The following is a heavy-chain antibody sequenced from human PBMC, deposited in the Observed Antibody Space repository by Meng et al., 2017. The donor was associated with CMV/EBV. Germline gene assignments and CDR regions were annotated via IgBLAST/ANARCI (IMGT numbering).Heavy chain of an antibody. D-gene: IGHD6-13*01. CDR2: ISGSGGST. Sequence: GESLKISCAASGFTFSSYAMSWVRQAPGKGLEWVSAISGSGGSTYYADSVKGRFTISRDNSKTTLYLQMNSLRAEDTAVYYCARDPIAAAGNYIDYWGQGTLVTVSS. V-gene: IGHV3-23*01. J-gene: IGHJ4*02. CDR1: GFTFSSYA. CDR3: ARDPIAAAGNYIDY.